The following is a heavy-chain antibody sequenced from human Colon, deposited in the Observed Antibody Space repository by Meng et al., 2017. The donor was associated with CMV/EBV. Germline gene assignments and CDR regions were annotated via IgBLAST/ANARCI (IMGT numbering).Heavy chain of an antibody. Sequence: GESLKISCAGSGFIFRAYAMPWVRQAPGKGLEWLAVKSADGSIEYHADSVKGRFIISRDNSKSSLYLQMNSLTSDDTAVYYCARDRLGGIDFWGQGTLVTVSS. D-gene: IGHD3-16*01. CDR3: ARDRLGGIDF. J-gene: IGHJ4*02. CDR2: KSADGSIE. V-gene: IGHV3-30-3*01. CDR1: GFIFRAYA.